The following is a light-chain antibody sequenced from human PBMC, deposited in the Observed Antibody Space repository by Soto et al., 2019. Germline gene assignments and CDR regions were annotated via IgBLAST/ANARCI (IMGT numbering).Light chain of an antibody. CDR1: SSDVGASEY. V-gene: IGLV2-8*01. Sequence: QSALTQPPSASGSPGQSVTISCTGTSSDVGASEYVSWYQQHPGKAPKLMIYQVSKRPSGVPDRFSGSRSGNTASLTVSGLQAEDEADYYCTSYTXSYIFVLGGGTKVIVL. CDR2: QVS. CDR3: TSYTXSYIFV. J-gene: IGLJ1*01.